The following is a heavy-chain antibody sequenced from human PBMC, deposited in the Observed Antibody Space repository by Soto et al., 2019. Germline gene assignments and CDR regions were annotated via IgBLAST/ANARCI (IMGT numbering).Heavy chain of an antibody. D-gene: IGHD3-10*01. V-gene: IGHV3-74*01. CDR1: GFTFSASW. Sequence: EVQLVESGGDLVQPGGSLRLSCAASGFTFSASWMLWVRQVPGKGLVWVSRINSDGSTSYYADSVKGRFTISRDNARNTLHLQMNSLRVDDTAVYYCARDWYGLGNLWGQGTLVTVSS. CDR3: ARDWYGLGNL. J-gene: IGHJ4*02. CDR2: INSDGSTS.